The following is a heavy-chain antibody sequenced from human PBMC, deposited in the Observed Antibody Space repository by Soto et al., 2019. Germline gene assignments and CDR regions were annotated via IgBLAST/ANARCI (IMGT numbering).Heavy chain of an antibody. J-gene: IGHJ4*02. CDR3: AKDITFDSSAYDS. D-gene: IGHD3-22*01. CDR2: ISGGGNPT. Sequence: EVQLLESGGGLVQPGGSLRLSCAASGFTFSRFGMSWVRQAPGKGLEWISGISGGGNPTYYSESVKGRFTISRDSAKNTRSLQMNSLRTEDTAVYYCAKDITFDSSAYDSWGQGTLVTVSS. V-gene: IGHV3-23*01. CDR1: GFTFSRFG.